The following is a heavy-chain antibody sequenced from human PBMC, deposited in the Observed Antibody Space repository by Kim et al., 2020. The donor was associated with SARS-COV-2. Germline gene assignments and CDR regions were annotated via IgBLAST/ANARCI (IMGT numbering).Heavy chain of an antibody. CDR1: GFTFDDYT. CDR2: ISWDGGST. V-gene: IGHV3-43*01. Sequence: GGSLRLSCAASGFTFDDYTMHWVRQAPGKGLEWVSLISWDGGSTYYADSVKGRFTISRYNSKNSLYLQMNSLRTEDTALYYCAKDSGNYDSSGSFDYWGQGTLVTVSS. CDR3: AKDSGNYDSSGSFDY. D-gene: IGHD3-22*01. J-gene: IGHJ4*02.